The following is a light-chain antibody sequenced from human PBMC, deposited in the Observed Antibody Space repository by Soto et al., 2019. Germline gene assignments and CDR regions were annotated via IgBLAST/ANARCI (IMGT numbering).Light chain of an antibody. Sequence: ERLMTQSPATLSVSPGESATLSCRASQSVSSNLAWYQQKPGQAPRLLIYGVSTRATGIPARFSGSVSETKFTLTISSLQSEDFAVYYCQQYNNWPPLTVGGGTKV. V-gene: IGKV3-15*01. CDR2: GVS. CDR1: QSVSSN. CDR3: QQYNNWPPLT. J-gene: IGKJ4*01.